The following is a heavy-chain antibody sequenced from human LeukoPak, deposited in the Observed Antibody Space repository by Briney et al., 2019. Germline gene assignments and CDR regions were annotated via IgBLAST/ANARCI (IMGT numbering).Heavy chain of an antibody. CDR2: IYSGGST. D-gene: IGHD1-7*01. Sequence: GGSLRLSCAASGFTVSSNYMSWVRQAPGKGLEWGSVIYSGGSTYYADSVKGRFTISRDNSTNTLYLQMNSLRAEDTAVYYCARDIRTGTFYYYYCMDVWGKGTTVTVSS. CDR1: GFTVSSNY. J-gene: IGHJ6*03. CDR3: ARDIRTGTFYYYYCMDV. V-gene: IGHV3-66*02.